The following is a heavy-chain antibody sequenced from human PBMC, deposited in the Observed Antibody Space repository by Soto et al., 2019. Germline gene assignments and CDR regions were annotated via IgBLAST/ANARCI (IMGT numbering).Heavy chain of an antibody. CDR2: IYYSGST. V-gene: IGHV4-59*01. D-gene: IGHD1-26*01. J-gene: IGHJ6*02. CDR1: GGSISSYY. Sequence: QVQLQESGPGLVKPSETLSLTCTVSGGSISSYYWSWIRQPPGKGLEWIGYIYYSGSTNYNPSLKSRVTISVDTSKNQFSLKLGSVTAADTAVYYCARVPGRERMDYYYGMDVWGQGTTVTVSS. CDR3: ARVPGRERMDYYYGMDV.